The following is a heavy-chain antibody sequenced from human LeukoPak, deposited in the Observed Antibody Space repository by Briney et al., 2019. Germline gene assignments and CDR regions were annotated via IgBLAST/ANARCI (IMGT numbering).Heavy chain of an antibody. CDR3: ARAPSSGYYLFDY. J-gene: IGHJ4*02. D-gene: IGHD3-22*01. CDR1: GGSISSYY. CDR2: IYYSGST. Sequence: SETLSLTCTVSGGSISSYYWSWIRQPPGKGLEWIGYIYYSGSTNYNPSLKSRVTISVDTSKNQFPLKLSSVTAADTAVYYCARAPSSGYYLFDYWGQGTLVTVSS. V-gene: IGHV4-59*01.